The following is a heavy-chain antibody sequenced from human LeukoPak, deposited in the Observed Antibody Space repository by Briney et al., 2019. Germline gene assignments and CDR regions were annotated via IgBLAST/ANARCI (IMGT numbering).Heavy chain of an antibody. D-gene: IGHD2/OR15-2a*01. CDR3: GTEGAVREYLLYMDV. CDR1: GFTFSNYS. CDR2: IWYDGSKK. V-gene: IGHV3-33*01. Sequence: PGSSLRLSCAASGFTFSNYSMHWVRQTPGKGLEWVAVIWYDGSKKYYADSVKGRFIISRDDSKKKIYLQMNSLRAVDTAVYYYGTEGAVREYLLYMDVGRRGITATVSS. J-gene: IGHJ6*03.